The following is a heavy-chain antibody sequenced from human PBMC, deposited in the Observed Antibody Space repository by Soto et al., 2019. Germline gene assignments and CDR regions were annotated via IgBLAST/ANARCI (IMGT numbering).Heavy chain of an antibody. V-gene: IGHV3-23*01. D-gene: IGHD3-22*01. CDR1: GFTFSSYA. Sequence: TGGSLRLSCAASGFTFSSYAMSWVRQAPGKGLEWVSAISGSGGSTYYADSVKGRFTISRDNSKNTLYLQMNSLRAEDTAVYYCAKNGGSGSGYDPYYYYGMDVWGQGTTVTVSS. CDR2: ISGSGGST. J-gene: IGHJ6*02. CDR3: AKNGGSGSGYDPYYYYGMDV.